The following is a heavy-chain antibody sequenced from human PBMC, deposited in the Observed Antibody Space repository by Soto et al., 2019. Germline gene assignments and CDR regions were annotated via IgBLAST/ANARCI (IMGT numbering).Heavy chain of an antibody. Sequence: GGSLRLSCAASGFTFSSYSMNWVRQAPGKGLEWVSAISGSGGSTYYADSVKGRFTISRDNSKNTLYLQMNSLRAEDTAVYYCAKDAAVTRLYNWFDPWGQGTLVTVSS. V-gene: IGHV3-23*01. J-gene: IGHJ5*02. CDR1: GFTFSSYS. D-gene: IGHD4-4*01. CDR3: AKDAAVTRLYNWFDP. CDR2: ISGSGGST.